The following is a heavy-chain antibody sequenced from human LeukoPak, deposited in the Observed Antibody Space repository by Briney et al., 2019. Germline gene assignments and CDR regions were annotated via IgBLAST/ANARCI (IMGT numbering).Heavy chain of an antibody. V-gene: IGHV4-39*01. CDR1: GGSITSSYN. CDR2: FYYSGST. Sequence: SETLSLTCIVSGGSITSSYNWGWIRQPPGKGLEWIGNFYYSGSTYYNPSLKSRATISVDTSKNQFSLKLTSMTAADTAVYYCARRLVSSSFIDYWGQGTLVTVSS. J-gene: IGHJ4*02. CDR3: ARRLVSSSFIDY. D-gene: IGHD6-6*01.